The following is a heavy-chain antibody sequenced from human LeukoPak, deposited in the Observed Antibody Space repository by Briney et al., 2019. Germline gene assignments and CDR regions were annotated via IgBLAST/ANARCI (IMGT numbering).Heavy chain of an antibody. V-gene: IGHV3-23*01. CDR3: AKDGLQFSEWLPPLGY. Sequence: PGGSLRLSCAASGFTLSSYAMSWVRQAPGKGLEWVSLTSGNAGSTYYADSVKGRFTISRDITKNTLYLRMNSLRAEDTAVYYCAKDGLQFSEWLPPLGYWGQGTLVTVSS. CDR1: GFTLSSYA. CDR2: TSGNAGST. J-gene: IGHJ4*02. D-gene: IGHD3-3*01.